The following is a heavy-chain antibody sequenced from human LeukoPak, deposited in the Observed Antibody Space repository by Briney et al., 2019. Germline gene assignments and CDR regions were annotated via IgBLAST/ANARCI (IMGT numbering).Heavy chain of an antibody. CDR3: ARDDKAVAATGWFDP. D-gene: IGHD6-19*01. CDR1: GGSISSYY. J-gene: IGHJ5*02. V-gene: IGHV4-59*12. CDR2: IYYSGST. Sequence: PSETLSLTCTVSGGSISSYYWSWIRQPPGKGLEWIGYIYYSGSTNYNPSLTSRVTISVDTSKNQFSLKLSSVTAADTAVYYCARDDKAVAATGWFDPRRQGTLVTVSS.